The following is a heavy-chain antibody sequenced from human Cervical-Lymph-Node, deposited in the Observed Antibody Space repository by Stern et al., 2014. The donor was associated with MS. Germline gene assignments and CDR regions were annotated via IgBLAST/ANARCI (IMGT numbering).Heavy chain of an antibody. CDR1: GFSLSSNGMG. CDR3: AHRRAIRADAFDI. CDR2: IYWDDDK. V-gene: IGHV2-5*02. J-gene: IGHJ3*02. Sequence: QVTLRESGPTLVKPTQTLTLTCSFSGFSLSSNGMGVGWFRQPPGKALEWLALIYWDDDKLYNSSLKGRLTITKDTAVSENQVVLTMTNMDPLDTAKYYCAHRRAIRADAFDIWGQGTVVTVSS. D-gene: IGHD2-2*02.